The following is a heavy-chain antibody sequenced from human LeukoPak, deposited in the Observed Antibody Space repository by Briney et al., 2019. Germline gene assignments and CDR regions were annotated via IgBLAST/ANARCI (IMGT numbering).Heavy chain of an antibody. CDR2: ISYSGRT. D-gene: IGHD1-7*01. J-gene: IGHJ4*02. CDR1: RGSINSYY. Sequence: SETLSLTCTVSRGSINSYYWSWIRQPPGKGLEWIGYISYSGRTSYNPPLKSRVTISVDTSKNHFSLKLSSVTAADTAVYYCARVTGTIFDYWGQGTLVTVSS. V-gene: IGHV4-59*01. CDR3: ARVTGTIFDY.